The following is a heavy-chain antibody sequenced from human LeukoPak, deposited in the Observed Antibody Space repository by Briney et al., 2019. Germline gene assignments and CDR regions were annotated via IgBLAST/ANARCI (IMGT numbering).Heavy chain of an antibody. CDR2: IKEDGSDK. CDR3: ARDRVSYSQGYTCFGS. Sequence: GGSLRLSCAASGFTFSTYWMSWVRQVPGKGLEWVASIKEDGSDKYYVDSVKGRFTISRDNTKSSLGLQMNSLRVEDTAVYYCARDRVSYSQGYTCFGSWGQGTLVTVSS. J-gene: IGHJ4*02. V-gene: IGHV3-7*01. CDR1: GFTFSTYW. D-gene: IGHD3-16*02.